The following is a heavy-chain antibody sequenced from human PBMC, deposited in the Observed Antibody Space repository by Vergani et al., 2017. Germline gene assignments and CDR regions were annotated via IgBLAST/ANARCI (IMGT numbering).Heavy chain of an antibody. Sequence: QVQLQESGPGLVKPSQTLSLTCSVSGDSISSGVYYWNWIRQHPGKGLEWIGYIYSTGSTHHNPSLRRRINMSVDTSKNQFSLKLNSVTAADTAMYYCARMGGYDEGDAFRIGYFDAGGPGIRVTVS. CDR3: ARMGGYDEGDAFRIGYFDA. J-gene: IGHJ4*02. CDR1: GDSISSGVYY. CDR2: IYSTGST. V-gene: IGHV4-31*03. D-gene: IGHD3-22*01.